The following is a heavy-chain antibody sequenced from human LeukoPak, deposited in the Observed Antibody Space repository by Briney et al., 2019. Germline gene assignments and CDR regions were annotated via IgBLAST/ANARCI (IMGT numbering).Heavy chain of an antibody. CDR1: GYTFTSYD. CDR2: MNPNSGNT. Sequence: ASVKVSCKASGYTFTSYDINWVRQATGQGLEWMGWMNPNSGNTGYAQKFQGRVTITRNTSISTAYMELSSLRSEDTAVYYCARLRTPSYYRFGELPKVYYMDVWGKGTTVTVFS. D-gene: IGHD3-10*01. J-gene: IGHJ6*03. CDR3: ARLRTPSYYRFGELPKVYYMDV. V-gene: IGHV1-8*03.